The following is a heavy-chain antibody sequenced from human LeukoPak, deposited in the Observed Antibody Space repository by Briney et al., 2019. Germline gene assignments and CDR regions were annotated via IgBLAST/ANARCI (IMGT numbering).Heavy chain of an antibody. CDR2: IWYDGSNK. CDR1: GFTFSSYG. D-gene: IGHD5-18*01. V-gene: IGHV3-33*06. J-gene: IGHJ4*02. Sequence: PGGSLRLPCAASGFTFSSYGMHWVRQAPGKGLEWVAVIWYDGSNKYYADSVKGRFTISRDNSKNTLYLQMNSLRVEDTAVYYCAKDSDTATVVDYWGQGTLVTVSS. CDR3: AKDSDTATVVDY.